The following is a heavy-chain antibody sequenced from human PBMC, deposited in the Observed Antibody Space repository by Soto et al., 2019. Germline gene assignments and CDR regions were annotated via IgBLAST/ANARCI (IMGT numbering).Heavy chain of an antibody. J-gene: IGHJ5*02. CDR1: GGSVSSGGYY. Sequence: QVQLQESGPGLVKPSQTLSLTCTVSGGSVSSGGYYWSWVRQHPGKGLEWIGYIYYSGTTYYNPSLKRRVTLSVDTSKTQFSLKLSSVTAAATAVYYCATVGIRWFDPWGQGTLVTVSS. CDR3: ATVGIRWFDP. V-gene: IGHV4-31*03. CDR2: IYYSGTT.